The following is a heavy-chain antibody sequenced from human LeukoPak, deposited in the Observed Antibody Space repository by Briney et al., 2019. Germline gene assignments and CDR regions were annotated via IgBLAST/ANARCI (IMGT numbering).Heavy chain of an antibody. V-gene: IGHV5-10-1*01. CDR1: GYSFTSYW. CDR3: ARQVAAPLDY. Sequence: GESLKISCKGSGYSFTSYWISWVRQMPGKGLEWMGRIDPSDSYTNYSPSFQGHVTISADKSISTAYLQWSGLKASDTAMYYCARQVAAPLDYWGQGTLVTVSS. J-gene: IGHJ4*02. CDR2: IDPSDSYT. D-gene: IGHD2-15*01.